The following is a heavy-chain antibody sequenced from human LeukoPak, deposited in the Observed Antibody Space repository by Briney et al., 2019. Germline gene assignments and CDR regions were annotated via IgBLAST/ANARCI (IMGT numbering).Heavy chain of an antibody. CDR1: GGSISSYY. Sequence: SETLSLTCTVSGGSISSYYWSWIRQPPGKGLEWIGYIYYSGSTYYNPSLKSRVTISVDTSKNQFSLKLSSVTAADTAVYYCARAEPYYGSGSSGGGDFDYWGQGTLVTVSS. CDR2: IYYSGST. J-gene: IGHJ4*02. D-gene: IGHD3-10*01. CDR3: ARAEPYYGSGSSGGGDFDY. V-gene: IGHV4-59*08.